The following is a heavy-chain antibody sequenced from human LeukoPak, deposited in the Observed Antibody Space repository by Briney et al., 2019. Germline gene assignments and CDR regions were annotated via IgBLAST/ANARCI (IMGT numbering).Heavy chain of an antibody. CDR1: GYTFTSYG. CDR3: ARDPNYDILTGSFEFDY. CDR2: ISAYNGNT. Sequence: ASVKVSCKASGYTFTSYGISWVRQAPGQGLEWMGWISAYNGNTNYAQKLQGRVTMTTDTSTSTAYMELRNLRSDDTAVYYCARDPNYDILTGSFEFDYWGQGTLVTVSS. V-gene: IGHV1-18*01. D-gene: IGHD3-9*01. J-gene: IGHJ4*02.